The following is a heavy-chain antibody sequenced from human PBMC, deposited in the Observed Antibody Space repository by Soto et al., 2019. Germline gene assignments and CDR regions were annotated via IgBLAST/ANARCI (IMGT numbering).Heavy chain of an antibody. CDR2: ISYDGSNK. Sequence: QVQLVESGGCVVQPVRSLRLSCEASGFTFSSYAMHWVRQAPGKGLEWVAVISYDGSNKYYADSVKGRFTISRDNSKNTLYLQMNSLSAVETAVYYCARVYVISLYPIPYGMDVWGQVTTVTVSS. J-gene: IGHJ6*02. D-gene: IGHD3-10*01. CDR1: GFTFSSYA. V-gene: IGHV3-30-3*01. CDR3: ARVYVISLYPIPYGMDV.